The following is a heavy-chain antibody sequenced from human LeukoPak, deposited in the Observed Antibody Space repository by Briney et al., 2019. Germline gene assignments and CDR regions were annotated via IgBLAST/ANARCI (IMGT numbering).Heavy chain of an antibody. J-gene: IGHJ6*04. D-gene: IGHD2-21*01. V-gene: IGHV1-46*01. CDR1: GYTFTSYY. CDR3: ARGDLVRGYYYMDV. CDR2: INPSGGST. Sequence: ASVKVSCKASGYTFTSYYMHWVRQAPGQGLEWMGIINPSGGSTSYAQKFQGRVTMTRDTSISTAYMELTSLRSDGTAVYYCARGDLVRGYYYMDVWGKGTTVTVSS.